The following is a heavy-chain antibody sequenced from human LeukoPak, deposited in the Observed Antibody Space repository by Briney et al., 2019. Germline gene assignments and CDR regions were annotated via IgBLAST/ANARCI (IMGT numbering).Heavy chain of an antibody. CDR1: AYSLSSGYY. V-gene: IGHV4-38-2*01. D-gene: IGHD4-11*01. CDR3: ARHDFYSNYPHNWFDP. J-gene: IGHJ5*02. CDR2: FYHSGST. Sequence: SETLSLTCAVSAYSLSSGYYWGWIRQPPGKGLEWIGSFYHSGSTYYNPSLKSRVTISVATSKNQFSLKLSSVTAADTAVYCCARHDFYSNYPHNWFDPWGQRTLVTVSS.